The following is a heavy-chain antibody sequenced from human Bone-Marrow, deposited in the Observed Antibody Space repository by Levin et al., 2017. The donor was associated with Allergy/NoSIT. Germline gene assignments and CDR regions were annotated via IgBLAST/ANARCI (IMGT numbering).Heavy chain of an antibody. V-gene: IGHV3-33*01. J-gene: IGHJ3*02. D-gene: IGHD1-14*01. CDR1: GFIFKNYG. Sequence: GESLKISCATSGFIFKNYGMHWVRQAPGKGLEWVAVIWHDGSNKYYGDSVKGRFTISRDNSNNTLYLQLDSLRAEDTAVYYCARGRNNAFDIWGQGTIVTVSS. CDR3: ARGRNNAFDI. CDR2: IWHDGSNK.